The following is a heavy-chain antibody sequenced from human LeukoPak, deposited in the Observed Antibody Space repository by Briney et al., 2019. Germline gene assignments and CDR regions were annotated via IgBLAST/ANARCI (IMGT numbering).Heavy chain of an antibody. J-gene: IGHJ4*02. CDR1: GSTFSSYG. CDR3: AKDFEQQLGEDY. D-gene: IGHD6-13*01. Sequence: PGGSLGLSCAASGSTFSSYGMHWVRQAPGKGLEWVAFIRYDGSNKYYADSVKGRFTISRDNSKNTLYLQMNSLRAEDTAVYYCAKDFEQQLGEDYWGQGTLVTVSS. V-gene: IGHV3-30*02. CDR2: IRYDGSNK.